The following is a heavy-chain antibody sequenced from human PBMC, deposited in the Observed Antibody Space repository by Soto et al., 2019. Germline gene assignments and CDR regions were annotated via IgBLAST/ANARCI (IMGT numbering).Heavy chain of an antibody. CDR1: GGSISSYY. Sequence: SETLSLTCTVSGGSISSYYWSWIRQPPGKGLEWIGYIYCSGSTNYNPSLKSRVTISVDTSKNQFSLKLSSVTAADTAVYYCARVWGGAFDIWGQGTMVTVS. CDR3: ARVWGGAFDI. CDR2: IYCSGST. V-gene: IGHV4-59*01. J-gene: IGHJ3*02. D-gene: IGHD3-10*01.